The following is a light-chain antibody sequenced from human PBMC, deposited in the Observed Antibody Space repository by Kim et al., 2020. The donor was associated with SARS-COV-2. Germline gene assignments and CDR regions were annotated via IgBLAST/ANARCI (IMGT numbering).Light chain of an antibody. V-gene: IGLV3-9*01. CDR2: RNF. Sequence: SYELTQPLSVSVALGQTARITCGGNNIGSKNVHWYQQKPGQAPVLVIYRNFNRPSGIPERFSGSNSGSAATLTISRAQAGDEADYYCQVWDSTTVFGGGTKLTVL. J-gene: IGLJ3*02. CDR3: QVWDSTTV. CDR1: NIGSKN.